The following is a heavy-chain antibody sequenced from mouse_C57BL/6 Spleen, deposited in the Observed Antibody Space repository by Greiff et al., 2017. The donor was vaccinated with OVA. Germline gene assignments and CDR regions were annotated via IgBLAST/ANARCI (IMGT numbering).Heavy chain of an antibody. Sequence: QVQLKESGAELARPGASVKLSCKASGYTFTSYGISWVKQRTGQGLEWIGEIYPRSGNTYYNEKFKGKATLTADKSSSTAYMELRSLTSEDSAVYFCARDEYLITTVVGGGYFDVWGTGTTVTVSS. J-gene: IGHJ1*03. CDR2: IYPRSGNT. D-gene: IGHD1-1*01. CDR1: GYTFTSYG. V-gene: IGHV1-81*01. CDR3: ARDEYLITTVVGGGYFDV.